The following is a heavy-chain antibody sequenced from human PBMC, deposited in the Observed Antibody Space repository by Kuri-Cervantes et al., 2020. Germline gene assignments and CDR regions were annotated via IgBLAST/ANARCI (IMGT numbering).Heavy chain of an antibody. J-gene: IGHJ4*01. CDR2: ISSNGAT. CDR3: FSSGWSRGDY. V-gene: IGHV3-64D*06. Sequence: GESLKISCSASGFTFSSYAVHWVRQAPGKGLEYVSAISSNGATYYAGSVKGRFTISRDNSKNTMYLQMSSLRTEDTAIYHCFSSGWSRGDYWGHGTLVTVSS. D-gene: IGHD6-19*01. CDR1: GFTFSSYA.